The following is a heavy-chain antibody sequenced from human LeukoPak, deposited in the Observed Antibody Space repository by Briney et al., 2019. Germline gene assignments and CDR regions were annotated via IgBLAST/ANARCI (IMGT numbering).Heavy chain of an antibody. J-gene: IGHJ4*02. V-gene: IGHV5-51*01. Sequence: RGESLKISCQASGYIFTNYWIGWVRQLPGKGLESMGIIYPADSDTTYSPSFQGQVTISADKSISTVFLQWSSLKASDTAMYYCARQSRDGSKTRGYYFDLWGQGTLVTVSS. CDR1: GYIFTNYW. D-gene: IGHD3-10*01. CDR3: ARQSRDGSKTRGYYFDL. CDR2: IYPADSDT.